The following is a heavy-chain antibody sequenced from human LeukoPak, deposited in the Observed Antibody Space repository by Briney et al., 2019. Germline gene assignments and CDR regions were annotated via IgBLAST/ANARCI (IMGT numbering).Heavy chain of an antibody. CDR3: ARDVGYCSSTSCYYYYYYGMDV. D-gene: IGHD2-2*03. CDR1: GYTFTSYY. Sequence: ASVKVSCKASGYTFTSYYMHWVRQAPGQGLEWMGIINPSGGSTSYAQKFQGRVTMTRDTSTSTVYMELSSLRSEDTAVYYCARDVGYCSSTSCYYYYYYGMDVWGQGTTVTVSS. V-gene: IGHV1-46*01. CDR2: INPSGGST. J-gene: IGHJ6*02.